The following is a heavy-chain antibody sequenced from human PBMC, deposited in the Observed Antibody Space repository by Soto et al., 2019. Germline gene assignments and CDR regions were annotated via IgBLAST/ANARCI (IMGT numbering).Heavy chain of an antibody. CDR3: AREDSYGWSGESLDV. J-gene: IGHJ6*02. Sequence: QVQLQQWGAGLLKASETLALTCAVVGDSLRGQSWNWIRQSPWKGLEWIGELDQSGGTNYNPSLKSRAIISADTCKNQFSRTLTSVTAADTAVYYCAREDSYGWSGESLDVWGQGTKVTVSS. D-gene: IGHD6-19*01. CDR2: LDQSGGT. V-gene: IGHV4-34*01. CDR1: GDSLRGQS.